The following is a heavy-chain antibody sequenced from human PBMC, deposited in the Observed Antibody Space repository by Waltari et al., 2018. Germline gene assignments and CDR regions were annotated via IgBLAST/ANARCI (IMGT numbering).Heavy chain of an antibody. CDR1: GYSISSGYY. J-gene: IGHJ4*02. V-gene: IGHV4-38-2*01. Sequence: QVQLQESGPGLVKPSETLSLTCAVSGYSISSGYYWGWIRQPPGKGLEWIGSIYQSGSTYNNPSLKSRVNISVDTSKTQFSLKLSSVTAADTAVYYCASPKATVTTWAFDYWGQGTLVTVSS. D-gene: IGHD4-17*01. CDR3: ASPKATVTTWAFDY. CDR2: IYQSGST.